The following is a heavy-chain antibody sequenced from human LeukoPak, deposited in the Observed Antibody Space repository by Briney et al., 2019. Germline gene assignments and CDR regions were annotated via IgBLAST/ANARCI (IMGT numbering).Heavy chain of an antibody. CDR1: GGSISSYY. J-gene: IGHJ6*02. CDR3: ARQKVHYYGSGGPVYYYYGMDV. V-gene: IGHV4-59*01. D-gene: IGHD3-10*01. CDR2: IYYSGST. Sequence: SETLSLTCTVSGGSISSYYWSWIRQPPGKGLEWIGYIYYSGSTNYNPSLKSRVTISVDTSKNQFSLKLSSVTAADTAVYYCARQKVHYYGSGGPVYYYYGMDVWGQGTTVTVSS.